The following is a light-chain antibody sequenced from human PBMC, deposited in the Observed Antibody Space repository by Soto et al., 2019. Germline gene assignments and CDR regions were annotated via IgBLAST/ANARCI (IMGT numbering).Light chain of an antibody. Sequence: QSVLTQPASVSGSPGQSITISCTGTSSDVGGYNYVSWYQQHPGKAPKLMIYDVSNRPSGVSNRFSGSKSGNTASPTISGLQAEDEADYYCSSYTSSSTLVFGTGTKVTDL. CDR3: SSYTSSSTLV. V-gene: IGLV2-14*01. J-gene: IGLJ1*01. CDR2: DVS. CDR1: SSDVGGYNY.